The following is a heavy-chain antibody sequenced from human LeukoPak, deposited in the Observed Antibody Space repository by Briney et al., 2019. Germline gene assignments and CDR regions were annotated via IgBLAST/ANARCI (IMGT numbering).Heavy chain of an antibody. D-gene: IGHD3-10*01. J-gene: IGHJ4*02. CDR2: IFHSGST. CDR3: ARGTLRGLGEFYY. V-gene: IGHV4-4*02. Sequence: PSETLSLTCAVSGGSISSSNWWSWVRQPPGKGLEWIGEIFHSGSTNYNPSLKSRVTISVDKSKNQFSLKLSSVTAADTAVYYCARGTLRGLGEFYYWGQGTLVTVSS. CDR1: GGSISSSNW.